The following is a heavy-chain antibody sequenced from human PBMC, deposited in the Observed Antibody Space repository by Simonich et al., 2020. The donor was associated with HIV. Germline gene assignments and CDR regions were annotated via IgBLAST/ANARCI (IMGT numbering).Heavy chain of an antibody. V-gene: IGHV4-34*01. J-gene: IGHJ3*02. CDR2: INHSGST. CDR3: ARGDYYNIFTAYAFDI. Sequence: QVQLQQWGAGLLKPSETLSFTCAVYGGSFSGYYWSWIRQPPGKGLEWIGEINHSGSTNYNPSRKSRVTVSVDTSKNQCSLKLSSVTAADTALYYCARGDYYNIFTAYAFDIWGQGTMVTVSS. D-gene: IGHD3-9*01. CDR1: GGSFSGYY.